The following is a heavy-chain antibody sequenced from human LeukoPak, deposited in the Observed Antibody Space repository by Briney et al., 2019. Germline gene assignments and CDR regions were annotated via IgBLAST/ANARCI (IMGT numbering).Heavy chain of an antibody. CDR3: ARDRHCANGVCHSPPGMDV. CDR1: GFTFSSYG. CDR2: IWFDGKNE. V-gene: IGHV3-33*01. D-gene: IGHD2-8*01. Sequence: GGSLRLSCEASGFTFSSYGMHWVRQAPGKGLEWVADIWFDGKNEHFADSVKGRFTISRDNSKNTMYLQINSLRAEDTAVYYCARDRHCANGVCHSPPGMDVWGQGTTVTVSS. J-gene: IGHJ6*02.